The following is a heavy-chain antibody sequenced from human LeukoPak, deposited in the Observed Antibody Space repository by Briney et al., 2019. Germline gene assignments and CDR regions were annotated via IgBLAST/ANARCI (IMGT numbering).Heavy chain of an antibody. CDR1: GDSIGRAAYF. Sequence: SETLSLTCTVSGDSIGRAAYFWGWIRQPPGKAPEWIGTIEYDGTPYYDSSLKSRLTIFLDTSKNQVSLKLTSVSAADTAVYYCARHEGPHVIRGVLRNNWFDVWGQGTLVTVSS. V-gene: IGHV4-39*01. D-gene: IGHD3-10*01. CDR3: ARHEGPHVIRGVLRNNWFDV. J-gene: IGHJ5*02. CDR2: IEYDGTP.